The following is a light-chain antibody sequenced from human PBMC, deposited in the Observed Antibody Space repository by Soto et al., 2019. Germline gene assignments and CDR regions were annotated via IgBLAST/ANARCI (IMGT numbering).Light chain of an antibody. CDR3: CVDAVTVNG. J-gene: IGLJ1*01. V-gene: IGLV2-11*01. CDR1: SSDVGTYDF. CDR2: DLS. Sequence: QSALTQLHSVSGSTGQSVTISCTGTSSDVGTYDFVSWYQQHTGKAPRLMILDLSERPSAVPDRFSGSKSLNTPSLTISGLQAEDETDYYCCVDAVTVNGFGSGTMVT.